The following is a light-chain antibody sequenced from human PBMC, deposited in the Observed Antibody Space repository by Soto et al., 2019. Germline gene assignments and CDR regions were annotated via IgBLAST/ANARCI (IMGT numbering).Light chain of an antibody. CDR2: GAS. CDR3: QQYNDWTPWT. V-gene: IGKV3-15*01. J-gene: IGKJ1*01. CDR1: RSVSSN. Sequence: EIEMTQSPATLSVSPGQRVTLSCRASRSVSSNLAWYQQKVGQAPRLLIYGASTRATGIPARFSGSGSGTEFFLTISSLQSEDFAVYYCQQYNDWTPWTFGQGTKVEIK.